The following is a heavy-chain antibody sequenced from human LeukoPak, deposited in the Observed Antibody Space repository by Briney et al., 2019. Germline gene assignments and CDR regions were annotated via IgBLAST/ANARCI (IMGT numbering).Heavy chain of an antibody. D-gene: IGHD4-17*01. V-gene: IGHV4-59*01. Sequence: PSATLSLTCAVYVESFSGYCWSWLRQPPGKGLEWLGYIYYSGSTNYNPSLKSRVSISVDTSKNQFSLKLSSVTAADTAVYYWAGTVTRYDAFDIWGQGTMVTVSS. CDR3: AGTVTRYDAFDI. CDR1: VESFSGYC. J-gene: IGHJ3*02. CDR2: IYYSGST.